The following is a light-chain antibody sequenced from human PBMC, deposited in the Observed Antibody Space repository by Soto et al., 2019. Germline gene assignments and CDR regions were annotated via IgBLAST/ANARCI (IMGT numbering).Light chain of an antibody. Sequence: EIVFTQSPGTLSLSPGERATLSCRASQSVSSSYLAWYQQKPGQAPRLLIYGASSRATGIPDRFSGSGSGTDFTLTISRLEPEDFAVYYSQLWTFGQGTKVDIK. CDR2: GAS. CDR3: QLWT. V-gene: IGKV3-20*01. J-gene: IGKJ1*01. CDR1: QSVSSSY.